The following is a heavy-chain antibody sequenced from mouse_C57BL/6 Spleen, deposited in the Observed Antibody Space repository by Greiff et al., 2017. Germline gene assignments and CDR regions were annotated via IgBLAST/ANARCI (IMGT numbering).Heavy chain of an antibody. CDR3: AKRDGYGGMDY. D-gene: IGHD2-2*01. CDR2: IWRGGST. V-gene: IGHV2-5*01. Sequence: QVQLQQSGPGLVPRSQSLSITCTVAGFSLTSYGVHWVRQSPGRGLEWLGVIWRGGSTDYNAAFVSRLSITKDNSKSQVFFKMNSLQADDTAIYYCAKRDGYGGMDYWGQGTSVTVSS. J-gene: IGHJ4*01. CDR1: GFSLTSYG.